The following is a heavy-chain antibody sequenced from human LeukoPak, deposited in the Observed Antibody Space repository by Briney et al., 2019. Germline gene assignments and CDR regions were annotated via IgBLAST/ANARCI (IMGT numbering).Heavy chain of an antibody. J-gene: IGHJ4*02. CDR1: GYPFSGSD. CDR3: AKTTGGWPRFFDH. Sequence: GGSLRLSCAASGYPFSGSDIHWVRQAPGKGLEWVAFVSHEGSSKFYAESVKGRFGISRDNSKSTTYLQMNGLRADDTAVYYCAKTTGGWPRFFDHWGQGTLAAVSS. CDR2: VSHEGSSK. D-gene: IGHD6-19*01. V-gene: IGHV3-30*18.